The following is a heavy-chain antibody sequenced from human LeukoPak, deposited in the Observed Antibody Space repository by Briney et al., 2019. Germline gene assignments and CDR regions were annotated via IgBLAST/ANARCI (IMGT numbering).Heavy chain of an antibody. CDR3: ARDRAWNYFDY. J-gene: IGHJ4*02. CDR2: IKQHGSEK. CDR1: GFTFSNYW. D-gene: IGHD3-3*01. V-gene: IGHV3-7*01. Sequence: GGSLRLSCVVSGFTFSNYWMSWVRQAPGKGLEWVANIKQHGSEKYYVDSVKGRFTISRDNSKNTLYLQMDSLRAEDTAVYYCARDRAWNYFDYWGQGTLVTVSS.